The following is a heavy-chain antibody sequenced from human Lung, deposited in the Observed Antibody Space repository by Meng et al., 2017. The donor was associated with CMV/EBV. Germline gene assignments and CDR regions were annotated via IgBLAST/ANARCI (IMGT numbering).Heavy chain of an antibody. Sequence: GESXKISCAASGFSFSRYWMHWVRQVPGKGLVWVSRTNEDGTITNYADSVKGRFTISRDNAKNTMYLQMNSLKVEDTAIYYCTRDIGGGGAYWGQGTLVTVSS. CDR3: TRDIGGGGAY. D-gene: IGHD1-26*01. CDR2: TNEDGTIT. V-gene: IGHV3-74*01. J-gene: IGHJ4*02. CDR1: GFSFSRYW.